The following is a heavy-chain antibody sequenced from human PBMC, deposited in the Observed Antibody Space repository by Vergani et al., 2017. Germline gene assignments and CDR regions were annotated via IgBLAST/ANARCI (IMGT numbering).Heavy chain of an antibody. CDR2: IFPGDTQI. CDR3: GRLGDGYYYHGFVI. J-gene: IGHJ3*02. CDR1: GFSCSTYW. Sequence: EVQLVQSGAEVKKPGEPLQISCKCSGFSCSTYWIGWVRQMPGKGLEWMGVIFPGDTQIRSSLSFQGRIIISAGKSISIAYLQWYSLQASDTAMYYCGRLGDGYYYHGFVIWGQRTAVTVSS. D-gene: IGHD3-3*01. V-gene: IGHV5-51*01.